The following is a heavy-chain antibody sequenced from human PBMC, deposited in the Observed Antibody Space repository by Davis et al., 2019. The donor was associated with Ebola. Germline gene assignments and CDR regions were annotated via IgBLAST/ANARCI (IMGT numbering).Heavy chain of an antibody. CDR1: GFTFTTYW. CDR2: INSDGSST. CDR3: ARGATVVKALDY. Sequence: HTGGSLRLSCAAFGFTFTTYWMHWVRQAPGKGLVWVSRINSDGSSTSYADSVKGRFTISRDNAKNTLYLQMNSLRAEDTAVYYCARGATVVKALDYWGQGTLVTVSS. D-gene: IGHD4-23*01. V-gene: IGHV3-74*01. J-gene: IGHJ4*02.